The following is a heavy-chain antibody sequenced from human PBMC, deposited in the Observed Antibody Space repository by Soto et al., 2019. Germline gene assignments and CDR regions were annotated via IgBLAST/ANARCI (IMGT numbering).Heavy chain of an antibody. CDR1: GGSFSGYY. Sequence: SETLSLTCAVYGGSFSGYYWSWIRQPPGKGLEWIGEINHSGSTNYNPSLKSRVTISVDTSKNQFSLKLSSVTAADTAVYYCARAYYDFWSGYWLDYYYYGMDVWGQGTTVTVSS. J-gene: IGHJ6*02. CDR3: ARAYYDFWSGYWLDYYYYGMDV. V-gene: IGHV4-34*01. CDR2: INHSGST. D-gene: IGHD3-3*01.